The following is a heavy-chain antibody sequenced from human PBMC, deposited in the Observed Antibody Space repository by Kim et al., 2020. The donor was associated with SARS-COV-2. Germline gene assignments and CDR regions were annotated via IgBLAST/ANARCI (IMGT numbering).Heavy chain of an antibody. V-gene: IGHV3-33*01. CDR1: GFTFSSYG. Sequence: GGSLRLSCAASGFTFSSYGMHWVRQAPGKGLEWVAVIWYYGSNKYYADSVKGRFTISRDNSKNTLYLQMNSLRAEDTAVYYCARDGGIAALYGMDVWGQGTTVTVSS. CDR3: ARDGGIAALYGMDV. J-gene: IGHJ6*02. CDR2: IWYYGSNK. D-gene: IGHD6-13*01.